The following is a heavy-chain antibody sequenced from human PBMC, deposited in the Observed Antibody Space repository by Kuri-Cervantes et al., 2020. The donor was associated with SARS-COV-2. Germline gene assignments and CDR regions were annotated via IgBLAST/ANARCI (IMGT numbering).Heavy chain of an antibody. J-gene: IGHJ6*02. V-gene: IGHV4-34*01. CDR3: ARQLSSGWYPYYYGMDV. CDR2: INHSVST. Sequence: SQTLSLTCAVYGGSFSGYYWSWIRQPPGKGLEWIGEINHSVSTNYNPSLKSRVTISVDTSKNQFSLKLSSVTAADTAVYYCARQLSSGWYPYYYGMDVWGQGTTVTVSS. CDR1: GGSFSGYY. D-gene: IGHD6-19*01.